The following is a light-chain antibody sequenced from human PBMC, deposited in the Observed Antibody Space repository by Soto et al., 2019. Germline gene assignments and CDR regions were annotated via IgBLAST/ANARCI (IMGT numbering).Light chain of an antibody. V-gene: IGKV3-15*01. CDR3: QQYNLWPQT. Sequence: TQSPATLSVSPGERATLSCRASQSVSSNLAWYQQKPGQAPRLLIYGASTRATGIPARFGGSGSGTDFTLTISSLQSEDFAVYYCQQYNLWPQTFGQGTNVEIK. CDR1: QSVSSN. J-gene: IGKJ1*01. CDR2: GAS.